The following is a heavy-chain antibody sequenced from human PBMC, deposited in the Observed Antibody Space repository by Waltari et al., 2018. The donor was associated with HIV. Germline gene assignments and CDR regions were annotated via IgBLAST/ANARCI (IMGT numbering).Heavy chain of an antibody. CDR1: GFTFSSYE. Sequence: EVQVVEYGGGLVQPGGSLRLSCAASGFTFSSYELNWVRQAQGKGLEWVSYISSSGSTIYFADSVKGRFTMSRDNAKNSLYLRMNSLRAEDTAVYYCARAFMIRGTGAFDIWGQGTMVTVSS. CDR3: ARAFMIRGTGAFDI. D-gene: IGHD3-10*01. CDR2: ISSSGSTI. J-gene: IGHJ3*02. V-gene: IGHV3-48*03.